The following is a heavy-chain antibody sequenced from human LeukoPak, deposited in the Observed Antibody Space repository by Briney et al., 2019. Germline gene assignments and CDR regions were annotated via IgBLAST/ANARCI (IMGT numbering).Heavy chain of an antibody. CDR2: IYYSGST. V-gene: IGHV4-31*03. D-gene: IGHD4-11*01. CDR3: ARSSPNSNYGAFDI. J-gene: IGHJ3*02. CDR1: GGSISGYY. Sequence: PSETLSLTCSVSGGSISGYYWSWIRQHPGKGLEWIGYIYYSGSTYYSPSLKSRLTISVDTSKNQFSLKLSSVTAADTAVYYCARSSPNSNYGAFDIWGQGTMVTVSS.